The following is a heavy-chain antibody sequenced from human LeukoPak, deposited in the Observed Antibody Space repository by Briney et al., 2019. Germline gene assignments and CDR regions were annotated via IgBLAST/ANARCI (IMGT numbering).Heavy chain of an antibody. V-gene: IGHV4-34*01. CDR1: GGSFSGYY. J-gene: IGHJ4*02. CDR2: IDHSGST. CDR3: ARRRSSGWYYFDY. D-gene: IGHD3-22*01. Sequence: SETLSLTCAVFGGSFSGYYWSWIRQSPGKGLEWIGEIDHSGSTNYNPSMKSRVTMSVDTSKNQLSLKVTSVTAADTAVYYCARRRSSGWYYFDYWGPGTLVTVSS.